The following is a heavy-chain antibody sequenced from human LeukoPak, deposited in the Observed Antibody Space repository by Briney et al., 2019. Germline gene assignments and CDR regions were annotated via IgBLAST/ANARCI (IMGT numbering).Heavy chain of an antibody. V-gene: IGHV3-53*01. D-gene: IGHD5-12*01. Sequence: GVSLRLSCAASGFTVSNNYMSWVRQAPGKGLEWVSVIHSGGTTNYADSVQGRFTISRDNSKTTEYLHMNSLRAEDTAVYYCARDSDSGYGPFASWGQGTLVTVSS. CDR2: IHSGGTT. J-gene: IGHJ4*02. CDR3: ARDSDSGYGPFAS. CDR1: GFTVSNNY.